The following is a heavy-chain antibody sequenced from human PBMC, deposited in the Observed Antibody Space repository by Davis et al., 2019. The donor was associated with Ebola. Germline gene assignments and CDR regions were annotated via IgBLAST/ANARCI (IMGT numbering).Heavy chain of an antibody. D-gene: IGHD2-15*01. Sequence: AASVKVSCKASGYTFTSYGISWVRQAPGQGLEWMGWLSAYNGNTNYAQKLQGRVTMTTATSTSTAYMELRSLRSDDTAVYYCARADIVGVVIATWFDYWGQGTLVTVSS. J-gene: IGHJ4*02. CDR2: LSAYNGNT. CDR1: GYTFTSYG. CDR3: ARADIVGVVIATWFDY. V-gene: IGHV1-18*01.